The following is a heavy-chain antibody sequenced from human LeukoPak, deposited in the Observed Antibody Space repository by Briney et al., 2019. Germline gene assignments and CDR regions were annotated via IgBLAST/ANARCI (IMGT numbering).Heavy chain of an antibody. D-gene: IGHD2-15*01. CDR3: AKDPFSRGGYCSGGSCYGVFYYGMDV. J-gene: IGHJ6*02. CDR1: GFTFSSYA. V-gene: IGHV3-23*01. CDR2: ISGSGGST. Sequence: PGGSLRLSCAASGFTFSSYAMSWVRQAPGKGLEWVSAISGSGGSTYYADSVKGRFTISRDNSKNTLYLQMNSLRAEDTAVYYCAKDPFSRGGYCSGGSCYGVFYYGMDVWGQGTTVTVSS.